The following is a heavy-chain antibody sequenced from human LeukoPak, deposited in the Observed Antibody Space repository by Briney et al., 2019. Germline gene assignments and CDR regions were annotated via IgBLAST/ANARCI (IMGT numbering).Heavy chain of an antibody. CDR1: GFTFSSYT. Sequence: PGGSLRLSCAASGFTFSSYTMNWVRQAPGKGLEWVSSISSSSSYIYYADSLKGRFTISRDNAKNSLYLQMNSLRAEDTAVYYCARELGAFDIWGQGTMVTVSS. V-gene: IGHV3-21*01. J-gene: IGHJ3*02. CDR3: ARELGAFDI. CDR2: ISSSSSYI. D-gene: IGHD7-27*01.